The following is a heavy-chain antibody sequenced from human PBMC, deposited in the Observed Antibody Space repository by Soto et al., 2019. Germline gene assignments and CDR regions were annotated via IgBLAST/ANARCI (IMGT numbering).Heavy chain of an antibody. CDR1: GYTLTSHR. D-gene: IGHD4-17*01. V-gene: IGHV1-3*01. CDR3: ARDLNGGSYYYGLDV. Sequence: QVQLVQSGSEVKKPGASVKVSCKASGYTLTSHRIHWVRQAPGQGLEWMGWIIVGNGDTKYSQKFQGRVTISRDTSASTAYMELRSLGAEATAVYYCARDLNGGSYYYGLDVWGQGTTVTFSS. CDR2: IIVGNGDT. J-gene: IGHJ6*02.